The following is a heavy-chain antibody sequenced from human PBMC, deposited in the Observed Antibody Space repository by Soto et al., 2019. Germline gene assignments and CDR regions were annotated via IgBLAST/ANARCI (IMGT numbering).Heavy chain of an antibody. Sequence: GGSLRLSCAASGFTFSSYWMSWVRQAPGKGQEWVTNIKQDGSEKYYVDNVKGRFTISRDNARNSLYLQMNSLRAEDTAVYYCARGFDSDIWGQGTLVTVSS. V-gene: IGHV3-7*01. CDR2: IKQDGSEK. CDR3: ARGFDSDI. CDR1: GFTFSSYW. J-gene: IGHJ4*02. D-gene: IGHD3-22*01.